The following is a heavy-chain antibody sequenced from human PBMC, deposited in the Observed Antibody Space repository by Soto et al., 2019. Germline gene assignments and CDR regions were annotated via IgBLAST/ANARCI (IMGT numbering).Heavy chain of an antibody. Sequence: QPGGSLRLSCAATGFTLRTNGMSWVRQAPGKGLEWVSSFSGRGDDTWYADSLKGRFIISRDNSQNTVYLQMNSLRAEDTALYYCAKDAVPFDGVWLLDHWGQGTLVTVSS. CDR3: AKDAVPFDGVWLLDH. CDR2: FSGRGDDT. CDR1: GFTLRTNG. J-gene: IGHJ4*02. D-gene: IGHD3-3*01. V-gene: IGHV3-23*01.